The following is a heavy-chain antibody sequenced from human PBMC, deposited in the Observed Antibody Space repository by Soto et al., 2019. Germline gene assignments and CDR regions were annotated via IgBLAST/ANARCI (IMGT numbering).Heavy chain of an antibody. CDR2: ISSSSSYI. D-gene: IGHD3-9*01. Sequence: PGGSLRLSCAASGFTFSSYSMNWVRQAPWKGLEWVSSISSSSSYIYYADSVKGRFTISRDNAKNSLYLQMNSLRAEDTAVYYCARGDTLTGYYIDYYYYGMDVWGQGTTVTVSS. CDR3: ARGDTLTGYYIDYYYYGMDV. V-gene: IGHV3-21*01. CDR1: GFTFSSYS. J-gene: IGHJ6*02.